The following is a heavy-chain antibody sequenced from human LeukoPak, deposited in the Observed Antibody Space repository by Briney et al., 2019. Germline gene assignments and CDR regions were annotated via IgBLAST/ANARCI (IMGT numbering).Heavy chain of an antibody. CDR2: ISRSGRTI. CDR1: GFIFSGYD. V-gene: IGHV3-48*03. CDR3: AKDGSSNLYGWFDP. J-gene: IGHJ5*02. D-gene: IGHD6-13*01. Sequence: GGSLRLSCAASGFIFSGYDMNWVRQPPGKGLEWVSFISRSGRTIYYADSVKGRFTISRDKSKNTLYLQMNSLRAEDTAVYYCAKDGSSNLYGWFDPWGQGTLVTVFS.